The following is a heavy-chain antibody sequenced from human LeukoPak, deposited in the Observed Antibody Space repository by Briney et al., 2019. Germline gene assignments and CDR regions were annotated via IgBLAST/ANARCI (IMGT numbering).Heavy chain of an antibody. Sequence: PSETLSHTCSVSGDSISTYHWNWIRKPPGKGLEWIAFMQSSGNSNYNPSLKSRVTMFVDTSKNQFVLNLRSVTAADTAVYYCARDKRHSYGRYFDHWGQGMLVTVSS. CDR1: GDSISTYH. J-gene: IGHJ4*02. CDR2: MQSSGNS. V-gene: IGHV4-59*01. CDR3: ARDKRHSYGRYFDH. D-gene: IGHD5-18*01.